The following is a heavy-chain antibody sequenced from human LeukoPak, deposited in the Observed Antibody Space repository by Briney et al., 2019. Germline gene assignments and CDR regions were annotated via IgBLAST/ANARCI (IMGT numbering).Heavy chain of an antibody. D-gene: IGHD6-13*01. Sequence: PGGSLRLSCAASGFTFTDYWMSWVRQAPGKGLEWVANIKRDGSEKYYVDSVKGRFTISRDNAKNSLYLQMNSLRAEDTALYYCAKDTRRGSNWYGPCFDYWGQGTLVTVSS. V-gene: IGHV3-7*03. CDR3: AKDTRRGSNWYGPCFDY. J-gene: IGHJ4*02. CDR2: IKRDGSEK. CDR1: GFTFTDYW.